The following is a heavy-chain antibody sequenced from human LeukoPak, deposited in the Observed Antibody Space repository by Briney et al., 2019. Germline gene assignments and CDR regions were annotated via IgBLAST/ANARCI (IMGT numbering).Heavy chain of an antibody. D-gene: IGHD6-13*01. CDR3: AKDHSRIAAAGGVDY. J-gene: IGHJ4*02. CDR1: GFTFSSYA. CDR2: ISGSGGST. V-gene: IGHV3-23*01. Sequence: GRSLRLSCAASGFTFSSYAMSWVRQAPGKGLEWVSAISGSGGSTYYADSVNGRFTISRDNSKNTLYLQMNSLRAEDTAVYYCAKDHSRIAAAGGVDYWGQGTLVTVSS.